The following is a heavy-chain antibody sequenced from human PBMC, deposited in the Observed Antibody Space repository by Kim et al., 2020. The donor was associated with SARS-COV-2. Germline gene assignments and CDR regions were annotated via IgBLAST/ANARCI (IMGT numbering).Heavy chain of an antibody. CDR3: ASVPYSSGWYFDL. CDR2: IIPFFGTA. J-gene: IGHJ2*01. Sequence: SVKVSCKASGGNFISYAISWVRQAPGQGLEWMGGIIPFFGTANYAQKFQGRVTITADESTSTAYMELSSLRSEDTAVYYCASVPYSSGWYFDLWGRGTLVTVSS. V-gene: IGHV1-69*13. D-gene: IGHD6-19*01. CDR1: GGNFISYA.